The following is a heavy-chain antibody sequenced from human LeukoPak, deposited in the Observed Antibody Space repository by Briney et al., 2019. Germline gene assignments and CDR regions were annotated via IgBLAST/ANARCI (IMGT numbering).Heavy chain of an antibody. CDR3: ARHRGRALVPAAPPRVQYMDV. CDR2: IYTSGST. CDR1: GGSISSYY. Sequence: SETLSLTCTVSGGSISSYYWSWIRQPPGKGLGWIGYIYTSGSTNYNPSLKSRVTISVDTSKNQFSLKLSSATAADTAVYYCARHRGRALVPAAPPRVQYMDVWGKGTTVTVSS. V-gene: IGHV4-4*09. D-gene: IGHD2-2*01. J-gene: IGHJ6*03.